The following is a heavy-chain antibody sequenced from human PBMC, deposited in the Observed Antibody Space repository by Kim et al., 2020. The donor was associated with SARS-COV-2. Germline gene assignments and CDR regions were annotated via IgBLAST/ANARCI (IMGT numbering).Heavy chain of an antibody. CDR3: ARGDVAGKTWPYDY. CDR2: IYSSGST. Sequence: SETLSLTCTVSGGSISSYFWSWIRQPAGKGLEWIGRIYSSGSTNYNPSPSLKSRVTMSVDTSKNQFSLKLSSVTAADTAVYYCARGDVAGKTWPYDYWGQGTLVNVSS. J-gene: IGHJ4*02. V-gene: IGHV4-4*07. D-gene: IGHD2-21*01. CDR1: GGSISSYF.